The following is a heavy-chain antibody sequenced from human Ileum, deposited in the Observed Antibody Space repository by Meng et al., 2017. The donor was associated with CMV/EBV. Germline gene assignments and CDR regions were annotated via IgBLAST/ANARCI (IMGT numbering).Heavy chain of an antibody. J-gene: IGHJ4*02. CDR3: VRGNWVSDF. D-gene: IGHD7-27*01. CDR1: ADSYTGYH. V-gene: IGHV4-34*01. CDR2: INYRGSI. Sequence: QVPLHQLCAGLLKPSETLSLTCGVSADSYTGYHWTWIRQPPGKGPEWIGEINYRGSIHYNPSLESRVTISLDMSTNQLSLKLNSVTAAYTAVYYCVRGNWVSDFWGQGTLVTVSS.